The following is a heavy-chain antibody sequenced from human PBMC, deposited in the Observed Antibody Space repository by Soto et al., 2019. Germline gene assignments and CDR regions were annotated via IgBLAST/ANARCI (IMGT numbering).Heavy chain of an antibody. V-gene: IGHV3-48*02. CDR1: GFTFSSYS. Sequence: GESLKISCAASGFTFSSYSMNWVRQAPGKGLEWVSYISSSSSTIYYADSVKGRFTISRDNAKNSLYLQMNSLRDEDTAVYYCARGEKTYYYDSSGYYFDYWGQGTLVTVSS. D-gene: IGHD3-22*01. J-gene: IGHJ4*02. CDR2: ISSSSSTI. CDR3: ARGEKTYYYDSSGYYFDY.